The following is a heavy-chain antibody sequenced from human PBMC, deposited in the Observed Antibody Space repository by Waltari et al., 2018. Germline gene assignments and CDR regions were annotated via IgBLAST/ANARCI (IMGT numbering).Heavy chain of an antibody. J-gene: IGHJ4*02. CDR1: GGSISSGSYY. D-gene: IGHD1-26*01. CDR3: AGRHSGSYWGYFDY. V-gene: IGHV4-61*02. Sequence: QVQLQESGPGLVKPSQTLSLTCTVSGGSISSGSYYWSWIRQPAGKGLEWIGRIYTSGSTNYNPSLKRRVTISGDTSKNQFSLKLSSVTAADTAVYYCAGRHSGSYWGYFDYWGQGTLVTVSS. CDR2: IYTSGST.